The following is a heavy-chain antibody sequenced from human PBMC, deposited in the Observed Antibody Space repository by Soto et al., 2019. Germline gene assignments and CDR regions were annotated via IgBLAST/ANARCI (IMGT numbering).Heavy chain of an antibody. V-gene: IGHV1-18*01. J-gene: IGHJ4*02. CDR2: ISAYNGNT. CDR3: ARGVYDCIGARFDY. D-gene: IGHD3-16*01. CDR1: GYTFTSYG. Sequence: ASVKVSCKASGYTFTSYGISWVRQAPGQGLEWMGWISAYNGNTNYAQKLQGRVTMTTDTSTSTAYMELSSLRSEDTAVYYCARGVYDCIGARFDYWAQGTLVTVSS.